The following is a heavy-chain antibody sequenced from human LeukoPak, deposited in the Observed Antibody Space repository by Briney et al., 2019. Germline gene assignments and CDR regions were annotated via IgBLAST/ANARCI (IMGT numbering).Heavy chain of an antibody. CDR3: ARGPYYYDSNGYHYFDY. CDR1: GGSFSGYY. V-gene: IGHV4-34*01. CDR2: INHSGST. D-gene: IGHD3-22*01. J-gene: IGHJ4*02. Sequence: SETLSLTCAVYGGSFSGYYWSWIRQPPGKGLEWIGEINHSGSTNYNPSLKSRVTISVDTSKNQFSLKLSSVTAADTAVYYCARGPYYYDSNGYHYFDYWGQGTLVTVSS.